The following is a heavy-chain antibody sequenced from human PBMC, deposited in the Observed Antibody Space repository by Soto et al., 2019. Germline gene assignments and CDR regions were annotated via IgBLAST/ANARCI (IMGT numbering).Heavy chain of an antibody. J-gene: IGHJ3*02. CDR3: ARYHCTNGVCPPNDAFDI. Sequence: GGSLRLSCAASGFTFSSYAMHWVRQAPGKGLECVSAISSNGGSTYYANSVKGRFTISRDNSKNTLYLQMGSLRAEDMAVYYCARYHCTNGVCPPNDAFDIWGQGTMVTVSS. V-gene: IGHV3-64*01. D-gene: IGHD2-8*01. CDR2: ISSNGGST. CDR1: GFTFSSYA.